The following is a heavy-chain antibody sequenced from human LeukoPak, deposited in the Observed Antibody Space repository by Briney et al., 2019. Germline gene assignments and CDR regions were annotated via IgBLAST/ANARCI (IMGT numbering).Heavy chain of an antibody. D-gene: IGHD4-17*01. CDR2: IYSGGST. J-gene: IGHJ4*02. Sequence: PGGSLRLSCAASGFTFGSNYMSWVRQAPGKGLEWVSVIYSGGSTYYADSVKGRFTISRHNSKNTLYLQMNSLRAEDTAVYYCARAYGDYGYYFDYWGQGTLVTVSS. V-gene: IGHV3-53*04. CDR1: GFTFGSNY. CDR3: ARAYGDYGYYFDY.